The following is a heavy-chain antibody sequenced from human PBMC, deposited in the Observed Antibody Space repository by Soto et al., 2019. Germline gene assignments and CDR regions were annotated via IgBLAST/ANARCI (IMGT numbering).Heavy chain of an antibody. D-gene: IGHD7-27*01. Sequence: EVQLVESGGGLVQPGGSLRLSCATSGFILSDCAMNWVRQAPGKGLEWVSYISSSSSVIDNAHSVKGRFTVSRDNARNSRYLQMTSLTAEDTAVYYCARDLSWGSNWYYYMDVWGKGATVTASS. V-gene: IGHV3-48*01. CDR3: ARDLSWGSNWYYYMDV. J-gene: IGHJ6*03. CDR1: GFILSDCA. CDR2: ISSSSSVI.